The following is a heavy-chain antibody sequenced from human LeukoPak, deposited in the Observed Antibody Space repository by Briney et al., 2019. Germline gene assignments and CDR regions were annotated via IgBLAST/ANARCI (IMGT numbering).Heavy chain of an antibody. CDR3: ARSPAASSYFDY. Sequence: PGGSLRLSCAASGFTFSSYAMHWVRQAPGKGLEYVSAISSNGGSTYYANSVKGRFTISRDNSKNTLYLQMGSLRAEDMAVYYCARSPAASSYFDYWGQGTLVTVSS. CDR1: GFTFSSYA. J-gene: IGHJ4*02. D-gene: IGHD2-2*01. V-gene: IGHV3-64*01. CDR2: ISSNGGST.